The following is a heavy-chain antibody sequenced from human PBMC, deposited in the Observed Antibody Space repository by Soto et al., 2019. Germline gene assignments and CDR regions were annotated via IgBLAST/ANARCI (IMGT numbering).Heavy chain of an antibody. CDR2: ISAYNGNT. CDR3: ARDRGLENYDFWSGYYSY. Sequence: ASVKVSCKASGYTFTSYGISWVRQAPGQGLEWMGWISAYNGNTNYAQKLQGRVTMTTDTSTSTAYMELRSLRSDDTAVYYCARDRGLENYDFWSGYYSYWGQGTLVTVSS. CDR1: GYTFTSYG. V-gene: IGHV1-18*01. J-gene: IGHJ4*02. D-gene: IGHD3-3*01.